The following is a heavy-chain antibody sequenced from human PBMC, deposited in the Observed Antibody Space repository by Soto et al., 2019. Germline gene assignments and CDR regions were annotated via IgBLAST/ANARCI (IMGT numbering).Heavy chain of an antibody. D-gene: IGHD3-22*01. CDR2: IGTAGDT. CDR3: ARGNRCYDSSGYYYYFDY. V-gene: IGHV3-13*01. Sequence: GGSLRLSCAASGFTFSSYDMHWGRQATGKGLEWVSAIGTAGDTYYPGSVKGRFTISRENAKNSLYLQMNSLRAGDTAVYYCARGNRCYDSSGYYYYFDYWGQGTLVTVSS. J-gene: IGHJ4*02. CDR1: GFTFSSYD.